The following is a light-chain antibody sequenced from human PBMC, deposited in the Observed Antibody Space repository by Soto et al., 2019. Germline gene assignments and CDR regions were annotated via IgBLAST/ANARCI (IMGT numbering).Light chain of an antibody. J-gene: IGKJ1*01. CDR2: AAS. CDR3: QQYDNWPRT. V-gene: IGKV3-20*01. CDR1: QTVPRDF. Sequence: IVLSQSPGTVSLSPWERATFYCRASQTVPRDFVAWYQQKPGQAPRLLIYAASTRATGIPDRFSGSGSGTDFTLTISRLEPEDFAVYYCQQYDNWPRTFGQGTKVDI.